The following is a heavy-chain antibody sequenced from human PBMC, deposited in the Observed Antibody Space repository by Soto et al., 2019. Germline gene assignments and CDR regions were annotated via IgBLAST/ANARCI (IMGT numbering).Heavy chain of an antibody. D-gene: IGHD6-13*01. Sequence: QVQLVQSGAEVKKPGSSVKVSCKASGGTFSSYTISWVRQAPGQGLEWMGRIIPILGIANYAQKFQGRVTITADKSTSTAYMELSSLRSEDTAVYYCARGIAAAGTAGPDAFDIWGQGTMVTVSS. V-gene: IGHV1-69*02. J-gene: IGHJ3*02. CDR1: GGTFSSYT. CDR3: ARGIAAAGTAGPDAFDI. CDR2: IIPILGIA.